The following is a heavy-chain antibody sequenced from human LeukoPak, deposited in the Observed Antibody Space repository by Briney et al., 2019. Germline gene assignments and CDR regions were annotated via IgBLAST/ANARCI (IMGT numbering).Heavy chain of an antibody. CDR3: ARAIEPRTTVTPHYI. J-gene: IGHJ3*02. CDR1: GGSISSGDYY. CDR2: IYYSGST. V-gene: IGHV4-61*08. D-gene: IGHD4-17*01. Sequence: PSETLSLTCTVSGGSISSGDYYWSWIRQPPGKGLEWIGYIYYSGSTNYNPSFKSRVTISVDTSKNQFSLKLSSVTAADTAVYYCARAIEPRTTVTPHYIWGQGTMVTVSS.